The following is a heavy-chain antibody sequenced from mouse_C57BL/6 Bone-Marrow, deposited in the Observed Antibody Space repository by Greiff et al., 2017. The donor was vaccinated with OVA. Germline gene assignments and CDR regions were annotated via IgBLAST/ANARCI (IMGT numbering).Heavy chain of an antibody. Sequence: VQLQQSGAELARPWASVKLSCKASGYTFTSYGISWVKQRTGQGLEWIGEIYPRSGNTYYNEKFKGKATLTADKSSSTAYMELRSLTSEDSAVYFCARSWLPLAYWGQGTLVTVSA. CDR1: GYTFTSYG. J-gene: IGHJ3*01. CDR3: ARSWLPLAY. CDR2: IYPRSGNT. V-gene: IGHV1-81*01. D-gene: IGHD2-2*01.